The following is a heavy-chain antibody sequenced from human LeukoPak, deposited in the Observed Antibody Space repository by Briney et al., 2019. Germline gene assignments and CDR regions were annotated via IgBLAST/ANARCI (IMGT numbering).Heavy chain of an antibody. D-gene: IGHD3-22*01. CDR2: ISYDGRNK. CDR1: GFSFSVYG. CDR3: AKDLYYYDSSGFLEYGMDV. J-gene: IGHJ6*02. V-gene: IGHV3-30*18. Sequence: PGGSLRLSCAASGFSFSVYGMHWVRQAPGRGLEWVAVISYDGRNKDYGASVKGRFTISRDNSKNTLYLQMNSLRPDDTAVYYCAKDLYYYDSSGFLEYGMDVWGQGTTVTVSS.